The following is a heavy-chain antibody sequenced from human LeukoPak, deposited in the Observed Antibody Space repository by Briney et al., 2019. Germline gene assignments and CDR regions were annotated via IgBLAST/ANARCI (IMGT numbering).Heavy chain of an antibody. V-gene: IGHV3-21*01. CDR3: ARVDRVVGATDY. CDR1: GFTVSNKY. J-gene: IGHJ4*02. CDR2: ISSSSSYI. Sequence: GGSLRLSCAASGFTVSNKYMSWVRQAPGKGLEWVSSISSSSSYIYYADSVKGRFTISRDNAKNSLYLQMNSLRAEDTAVYYCARVDRVVGATDYWGQGTLVTVSS. D-gene: IGHD1-26*01.